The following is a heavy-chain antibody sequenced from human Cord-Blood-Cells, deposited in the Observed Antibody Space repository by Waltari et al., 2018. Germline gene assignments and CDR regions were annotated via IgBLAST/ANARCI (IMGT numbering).Heavy chain of an antibody. CDR2: ISSSSSYI. D-gene: IGHD2-2*01. V-gene: IGHV3-21*01. CDR3: ARGGGYCSSTSCYYFDY. CDR1: GFTFSSYS. J-gene: IGHJ4*02. Sequence: EVQLVESGGGLVKPGGSLRLSCADSGFTFSSYSMNWVRQAPGKGLEWVSSISSSSSYIYYADSVKGRFTISRDNAKNSLYLQMNSLRAEDTAVYYCARGGGYCSSTSCYYFDYWGQGTLVTVSS.